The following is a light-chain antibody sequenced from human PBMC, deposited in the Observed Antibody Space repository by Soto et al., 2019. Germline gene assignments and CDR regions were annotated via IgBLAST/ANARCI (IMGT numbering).Light chain of an antibody. Sequence: QSVLTQPASVSGSPGQSITISCTGSSSDIGGYTYVSWYQQHPDKAPKLIIYHVSNRPSGISSRFSGSKSGNTASLTISGFQAEDEADYYCSSYTSSSTLAFGPGTKVPVL. V-gene: IGLV2-14*01. J-gene: IGLJ1*01. CDR3: SSYTSSSTLA. CDR1: SSDIGGYTY. CDR2: HVS.